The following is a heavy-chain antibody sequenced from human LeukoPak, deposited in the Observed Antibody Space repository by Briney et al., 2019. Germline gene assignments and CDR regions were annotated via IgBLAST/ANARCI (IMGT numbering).Heavy chain of an antibody. J-gene: IGHJ4*02. CDR2: ISYDGSNK. CDR3: ARGGEDVVVPAAIYFDY. CDR1: GFTFSSYA. Sequence: GGSLRLSCAASGFTFSSYAMHWVRQAPGKGLEWVAVISYDGSNKYYADSVKGRFTISRDNSKNTLYLQMNSLRAEDTAVYYCARGGEDVVVPAAIYFDYWGQGTLVTVSS. D-gene: IGHD2-2*01. V-gene: IGHV3-30-3*01.